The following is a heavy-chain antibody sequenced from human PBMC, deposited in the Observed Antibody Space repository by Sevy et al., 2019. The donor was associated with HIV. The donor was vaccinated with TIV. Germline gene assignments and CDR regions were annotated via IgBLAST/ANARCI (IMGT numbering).Heavy chain of an antibody. J-gene: IGHJ3*02. CDR2: IDHSGST. CDR3: ASFGRLLIISGDAFEI. CDR1: GYSVSSGYY. V-gene: IGHV4-38-2*01. Sequence: SETLSLTCAVSGYSVSSGYYWGWLRQPPGKGLEWIGSIDHSGSTYYNPSLKSRVTISVDTSKNQFSLKLSSVTAADTAVYHCASFGRLLIISGDAFEIWGQGTMVTVSS. D-gene: IGHD3-9*01.